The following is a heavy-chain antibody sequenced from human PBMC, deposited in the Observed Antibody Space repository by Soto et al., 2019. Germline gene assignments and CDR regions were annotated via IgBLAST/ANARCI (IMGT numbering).Heavy chain of an antibody. D-gene: IGHD3-10*01. V-gene: IGHV4-30-2*01. CDR2: IYHSGST. Sequence: SETLSVTCAVSGGSMSSGGYFWSWIRQPPGKGLEWIGYIYHSGSTYYNPSLKSRVTISVDRSKNQFSLKLSSVTAADTAVYYCARGLGPWGQGTLVTVSS. CDR3: ARGLGP. CDR1: GGSMSSGGYF. J-gene: IGHJ5*02.